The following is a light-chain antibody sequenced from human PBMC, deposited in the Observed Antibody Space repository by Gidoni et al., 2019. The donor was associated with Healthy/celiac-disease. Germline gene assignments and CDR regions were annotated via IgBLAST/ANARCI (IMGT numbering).Light chain of an antibody. CDR1: QSVSSSY. CDR3: QQYGSSPKT. V-gene: IGKV3-20*01. J-gene: IGKJ1*01. CDR2: GAS. Sequence: EIVLTQSPGTLSLSQGERATLSCRASQSVSSSYLAWYQQKPGQAPRLLIYGASSRATGIPDRFRGSGSGTDFTLTISRLEPEDFAVYYCQQYGSSPKTFGQGTKVEIK.